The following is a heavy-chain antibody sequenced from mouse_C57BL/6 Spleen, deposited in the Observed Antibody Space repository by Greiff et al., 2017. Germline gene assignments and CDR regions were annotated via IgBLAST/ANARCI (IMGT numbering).Heavy chain of an antibody. CDR1: GFSFNTYA. J-gene: IGHJ3*01. V-gene: IGHV10-1*01. CDR2: IRSKSNNYAT. CDR3: VRQSDPAWFAY. Sequence: VQLKESGGGLVQPKGSLKLSCAASGFSFNTYAMNWVRQAPGKGLEWVARIRSKSNNYATYYADSVKDRFTISRDDSESMLYLQMNNLKTEDTAMYYCVRQSDPAWFAYWGQGTLVTVSA.